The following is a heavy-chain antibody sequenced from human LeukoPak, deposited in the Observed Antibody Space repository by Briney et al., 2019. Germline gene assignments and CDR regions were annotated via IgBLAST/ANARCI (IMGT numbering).Heavy chain of an antibody. Sequence: GGSLRLSCAASGFTFSPYAMHWVRQAPGNGLERVSVIYGDGRTSHSASVRGRFTISRDNSKNIVSLQMNNLRAEDTAVYYCARGRGLGVVSPYFDYWGQGTLVTVSS. J-gene: IGHJ4*02. CDR2: IYGDGRT. CDR3: ARGRGLGVVSPYFDY. D-gene: IGHD3-3*01. CDR1: GFTFSPYA. V-gene: IGHV3-53*01.